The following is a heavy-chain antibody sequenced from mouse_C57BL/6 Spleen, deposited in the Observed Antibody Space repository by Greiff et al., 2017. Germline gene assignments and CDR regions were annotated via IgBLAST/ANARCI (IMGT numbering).Heavy chain of an antibody. D-gene: IGHD2-5*01. J-gene: IGHJ2*01. CDR3: ARDYYSNRDY. V-gene: IGHV1-26*01. Sequence: VQLQQSGPELVKPGASVKISCKASGYTFTDYYMNWVKQSHGKSLEWIGDINPNNGGTSYNQKFKGKATLTVDKSSSTAYMELRSLTSEDSAVYYCARDYYSNRDYWGQGTTLTVSS. CDR1: GYTFTDYY. CDR2: INPNNGGT.